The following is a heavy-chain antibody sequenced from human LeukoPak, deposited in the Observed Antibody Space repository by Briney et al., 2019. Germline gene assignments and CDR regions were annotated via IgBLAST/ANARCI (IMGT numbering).Heavy chain of an antibody. D-gene: IGHD7-27*01. J-gene: IGHJ4*02. CDR2: IYYSGST. V-gene: IGHV4-59*01. CDR1: GGSISGYY. CDR3: ARDDGPKTNWGSGVFDY. Sequence: PSETLSLTCTVSGGSISGYYWSWIRQPPGKGLEWIGYIYYSGSTNYNPSLKSRVTISVDTSKNQFSLKLSSVTAADTAVYYCARDDGPKTNWGSGVFDYWGQGTLVTVSS.